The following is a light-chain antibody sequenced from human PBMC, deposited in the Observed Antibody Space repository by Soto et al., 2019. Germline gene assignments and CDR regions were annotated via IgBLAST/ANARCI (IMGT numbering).Light chain of an antibody. CDR2: WAS. J-gene: IGKJ5*01. Sequence: DIVVTQSPDSLAVSLGERATINCKSSQIILYTFNNENYLACYQQKPGQTPKVIIYWASTRESGVPDSFSGSGSGTDFTLAVSSLQAECVAVYYCQSYFSAPMTCRQGTRLEI. V-gene: IGKV4-1*01. CDR3: QSYFSAPMT. CDR1: QIILYTFNNENY.